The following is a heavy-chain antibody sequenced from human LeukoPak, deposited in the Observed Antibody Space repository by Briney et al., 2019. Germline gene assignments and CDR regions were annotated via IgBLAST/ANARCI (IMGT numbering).Heavy chain of an antibody. D-gene: IGHD1-26*01. V-gene: IGHV4-30-2*01. CDR1: GGSISSGGYY. J-gene: IGHJ4*02. Sequence: SQTLSLTCTVSGGSISSGGYYWSWIRQPPGKGLEWIGYIYHSGSTYYNPSLKSRVTISVDRSKNQFSLKLSSVTAADTAVYYCARHRPHPYYDLDYFDYWGQGTLVTVSS. CDR2: IYHSGST. CDR3: ARHRPHPYYDLDYFDY.